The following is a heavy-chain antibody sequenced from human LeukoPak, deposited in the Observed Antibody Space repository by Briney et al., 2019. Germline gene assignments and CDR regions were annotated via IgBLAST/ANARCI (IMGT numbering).Heavy chain of an antibody. V-gene: IGHV3-11*06. D-gene: IGHD5-12*01. Sequence: PGGSLRLSCAASGFTFSDYYMSWIRQAPGKGLEWVSYISSSSSYTNYADSVKGRFTISRDNAKNSLYLQMNSLRAEDTAVYYCARVSVGGGYANDYWGQGTLVTVSS. CDR2: ISSSSSYT. CDR1: GFTFSDYY. CDR3: ARVSVGGGYANDY. J-gene: IGHJ4*02.